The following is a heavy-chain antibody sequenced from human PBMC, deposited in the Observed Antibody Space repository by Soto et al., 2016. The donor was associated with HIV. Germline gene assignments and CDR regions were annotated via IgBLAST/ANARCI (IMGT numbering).Heavy chain of an antibody. Sequence: EVQLLESGGGLVQPGGSLRLSCAASGFTFSSYAMSWVRQAPGKGLEWVSAISGSGGSTYYADSVKGRFTISRDNSKNTLYLQMNSLRAEDTAVYYCAKDLPLGLARKLQLWPPGYFDYWGQGTLVTVSS. J-gene: IGHJ4*02. V-gene: IGHV3-23*01. D-gene: IGHD5-18*01. CDR2: ISGSGGST. CDR1: GFTFSSYA. CDR3: AKDLPLGLARKLQLWPPGYFDY.